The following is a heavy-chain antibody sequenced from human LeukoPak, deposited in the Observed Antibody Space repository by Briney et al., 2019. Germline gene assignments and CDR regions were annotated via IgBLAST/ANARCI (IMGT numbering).Heavy chain of an antibody. J-gene: IGHJ6*02. CDR2: IKQDGSVK. Sequence: GGSLRVSCEGSGFSFSDYWMTWVRQAPGKGLEWVANIKQDGSVKNYMDSVKGRFTISRDNAKHSLYLQMSSLRTEDTARYYCTRQNGLYQYALDVWGQGTTATVSS. CDR1: GFSFSDYW. CDR3: TRQNGLYQYALDV. V-gene: IGHV3-7*05.